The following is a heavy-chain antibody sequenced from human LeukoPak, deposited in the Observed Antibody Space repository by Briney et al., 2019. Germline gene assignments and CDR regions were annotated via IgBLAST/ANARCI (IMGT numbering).Heavy chain of an antibody. CDR2: IYYSGST. J-gene: IGHJ3*02. CDR1: GGSVSSGTYY. CDR3: TRSTNLEAFDI. D-gene: IGHD2-8*01. V-gene: IGHV4-61*01. Sequence: PSETLSLTCTVSGGSVSSGTYYWSWIRQPPGKGLEWIGYIYYSGSTNYNPSLKSRVTISVDTSKNQCSLKLSSVTTADTAVYYCTRSTNLEAFDIWGQGTMVTVS.